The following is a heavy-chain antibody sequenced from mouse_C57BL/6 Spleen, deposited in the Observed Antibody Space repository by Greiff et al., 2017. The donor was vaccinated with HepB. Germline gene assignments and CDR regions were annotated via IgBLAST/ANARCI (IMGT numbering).Heavy chain of an antibody. CDR2: FYPGSGSI. J-gene: IGHJ2*01. D-gene: IGHD1-1*01. Sequence: QVQLQQSGAELVKPGASVKLSCKASGYTFTEYTIHWVKQRSGQGLEWIGWFYPGSGSIKYNEKFKDKATLTADKSSSTVYMELSRLTSEDSAVYFCARHEGGYYYGSSGYFDYWGQGTTLTVSS. CDR1: GYTFTEYT. V-gene: IGHV1-62-2*01. CDR3: ARHEGGYYYGSSGYFDY.